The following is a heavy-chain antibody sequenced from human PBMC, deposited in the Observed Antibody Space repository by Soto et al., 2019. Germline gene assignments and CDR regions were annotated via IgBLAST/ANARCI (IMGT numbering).Heavy chain of an antibody. CDR3: ARWVEVSLDYFDS. J-gene: IGHJ4*02. V-gene: IGHV4-31*11. CDR1: GAYMRNDYYY. CDR2: MHHSGRT. Sequence: PSETLSLTCAVSGAYMRNDYYYWSWVRQKPGKDLEWIGHMHHSGRTHYNPSLKSRVAVSVDTSKNQFSLYLNSVTAADTAVYYCARWVEVSLDYFDSWGQGTPVTSPQ. D-gene: IGHD2-15*01.